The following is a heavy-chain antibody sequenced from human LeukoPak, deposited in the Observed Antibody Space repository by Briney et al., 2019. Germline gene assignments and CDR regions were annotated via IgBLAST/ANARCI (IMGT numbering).Heavy chain of an antibody. V-gene: IGHV1-18*01. J-gene: IGHJ6*03. CDR1: GYTFTSYG. CDR2: ISAYNGNT. Sequence: WAPVKVSCKASGYTFTSYGISWVRQAPGQGLEWMGWISAYNGNTNYAQKLQGRVTMTTDTSTSTAYMELRSLRSDDTAAYHCARVYYYYYMDVWGKGTTVTVSS. CDR3: ARVYYYYYMDV.